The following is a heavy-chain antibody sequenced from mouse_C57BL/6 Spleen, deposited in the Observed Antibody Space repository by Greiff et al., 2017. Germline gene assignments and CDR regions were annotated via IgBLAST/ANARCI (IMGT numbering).Heavy chain of an antibody. V-gene: IGHV14-4*01. J-gene: IGHJ2*01. CDR2: IDPENGDT. D-gene: IGHD2-4*01. CDR3: TTSGITTRYFDY. Sequence: EVQGVESGAELVRPGASVKLSCTASGFNIKDDYMHWVKQRPEQGLEWIGWIDPENGDTEYASKFQGKATITADTASNTAYLQLSSLTSEDTAVYYCTTSGITTRYFDYWGQGTTLTVSS. CDR1: GFNIKDDY.